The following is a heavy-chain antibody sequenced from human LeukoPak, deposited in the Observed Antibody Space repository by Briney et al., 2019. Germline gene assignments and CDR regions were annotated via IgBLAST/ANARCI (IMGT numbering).Heavy chain of an antibody. D-gene: IGHD6-19*01. CDR3: ARESETSGWYDY. CDR2: ISGDGGST. J-gene: IGHJ4*02. CDR1: GFIFDNYA. Sequence: GGSLRLSCAAPGFIFDNYAIHWVRQAPGKGLEWVSLISGDGGSTFYADSVRGRFTISRDNTRKSLSLQMSSLRSEDTALYYCARESETSGWYDYWGQGTLVTVST. V-gene: IGHV3-43*02.